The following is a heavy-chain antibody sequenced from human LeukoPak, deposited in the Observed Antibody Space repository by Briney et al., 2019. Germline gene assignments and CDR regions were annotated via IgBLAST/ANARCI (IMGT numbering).Heavy chain of an antibody. CDR3: ASILWFGELHFDY. CDR1: GGPFSAYY. D-gene: IGHD3-10*01. CDR2: INHSGST. V-gene: IGHV4-34*01. J-gene: IGHJ4*02. Sequence: KSSETLSLTCAVYGGPFSAYYWSWIRQPPGKGLEWIGEINHSGSTNYNPSLKSRVTISVDTSKNQFSLKQSSVTAADTAVYYCASILWFGELHFDYWGQGTLVTVSS.